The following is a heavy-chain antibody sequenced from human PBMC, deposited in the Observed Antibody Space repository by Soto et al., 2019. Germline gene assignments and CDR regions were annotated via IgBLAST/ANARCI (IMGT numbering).Heavy chain of an antibody. D-gene: IGHD6-13*01. V-gene: IGHV3-21*01. CDR2: ISSSSSYI. CDR1: GFTFSSYS. Sequence: EVQLVESGGGLVKPGGSLRLSCAASGFTFSSYSMNWVRQAPGKGLEWVSSISSSSSYIYYAVSVKGRFTISRDNAKNSLYLQMNSLIAEDTAVYYCARERGQLVYIDYWGQGTLVTVSS. J-gene: IGHJ4*02. CDR3: ARERGQLVYIDY.